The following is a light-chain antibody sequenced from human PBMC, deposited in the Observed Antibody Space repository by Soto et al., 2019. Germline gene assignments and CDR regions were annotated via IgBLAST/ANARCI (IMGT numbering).Light chain of an antibody. V-gene: IGKV3-11*01. CDR3: QQRSNWIT. J-gene: IGKJ5*01. CDR2: DAS. CDR1: QSVSSY. Sequence: EIFLTQSSSTLSLSAVEIATLSCRASQSVSSYLAWYQQKPGQAPRLLIYDASNRATGIPARFSGSGSGTDFTLTISSLEPEDFAVYYCQQRSNWITFGQGTRLEIK.